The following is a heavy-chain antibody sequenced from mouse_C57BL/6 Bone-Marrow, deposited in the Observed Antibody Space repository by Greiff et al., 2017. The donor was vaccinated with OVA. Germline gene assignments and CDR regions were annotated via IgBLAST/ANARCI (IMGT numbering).Heavy chain of an antibody. J-gene: IGHJ3*01. CDR1: GYTFTDYY. CDR3: ARSHSSGYGAWFAY. D-gene: IGHD3-2*02. V-gene: IGHV1-76*01. Sequence: VKLQQSGAELVRPGASVKLSCKASGYTFTDYYINWVKQRPGQGLEWIARIYPGSGNTYYNEKFKGKATLTAEKSSSTAYMQLSSLTSEDSAVYFCARSHSSGYGAWFAYWGQGTLVTVSA. CDR2: IYPGSGNT.